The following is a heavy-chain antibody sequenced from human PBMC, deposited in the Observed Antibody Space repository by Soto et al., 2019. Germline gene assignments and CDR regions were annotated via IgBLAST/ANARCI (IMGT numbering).Heavy chain of an antibody. D-gene: IGHD6-19*01. J-gene: IGHJ4*02. CDR3: VRDTGSGSGWYGI. V-gene: IGHV6-1*01. CDR2: TYYGSKWYN. CDR1: GDSVSSNSVA. Sequence: SHTLSLTCAISGDSVSSNSVAWNWIRQSPSRGLEWLGRTYYGSKWYNAYSVSVKSRITINPDTSKNQLSLQLKSVTPEDTAVYYCVRDTGSGSGWYGIWGEGTQVTVS.